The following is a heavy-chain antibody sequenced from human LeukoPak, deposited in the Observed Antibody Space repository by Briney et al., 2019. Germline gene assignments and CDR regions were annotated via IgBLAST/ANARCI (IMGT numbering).Heavy chain of an antibody. V-gene: IGHV3-33*01. D-gene: IGHD5-12*01. CDR3: ARAGGYASSWAY. CDR1: GFTFSSYG. Sequence: GGSLRLSCAASGFTFSSYGMHWVRQAPGKGLEWVAVIWYDGSNKYYADSVEGRFTISRDNAKNSLDLQMNSLRGEDTAVYYCARAGGYASSWAYWGQGTLVTVSS. CDR2: IWYDGSNK. J-gene: IGHJ4*02.